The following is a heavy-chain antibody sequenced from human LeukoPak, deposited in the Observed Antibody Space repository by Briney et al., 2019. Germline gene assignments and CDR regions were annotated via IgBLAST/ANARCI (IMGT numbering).Heavy chain of an antibody. CDR3: ARVATSYYYYYMDV. Sequence: SETLSLTCTVSGGSISSYYWSWIRQPPGKGLEWIGYIYDSGSTNYNPSLKSRVTISVDTSKNQFSLKLSSVTAADTAVYYCARVATSYYYYYMDVWGKGTTVTISS. CDR2: IYDSGST. D-gene: IGHD1-26*01. V-gene: IGHV4-59*01. CDR1: GGSISSYY. J-gene: IGHJ6*03.